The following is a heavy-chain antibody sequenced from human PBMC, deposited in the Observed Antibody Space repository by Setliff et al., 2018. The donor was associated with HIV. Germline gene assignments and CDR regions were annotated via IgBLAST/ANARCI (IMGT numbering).Heavy chain of an antibody. D-gene: IGHD3-9*01. CDR2: IIPIYGTP. Sequence: GASVKVSCKASGGTFSSYAITWVRQAPGQGPEWMGGIIPIYGTPNYAQRFQGRVTITADESTSTAYMDLSSLTSDDTAVYYCATSPRGTYYDILSGRPRGWFDPWGQGTLVTVSS. CDR3: ATSPRGTYYDILSGRPRGWFDP. V-gene: IGHV1-69*13. CDR1: GGTFSSYA. J-gene: IGHJ5*02.